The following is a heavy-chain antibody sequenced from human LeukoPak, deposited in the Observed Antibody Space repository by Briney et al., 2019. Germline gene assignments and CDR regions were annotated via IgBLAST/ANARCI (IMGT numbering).Heavy chain of an antibody. V-gene: IGHV3-7*04. D-gene: IGHD3-10*01. CDR3: ARDKGVRGVIGGMDV. CDR2: IKQDEREK. CDR1: GFTFSSYW. Sequence: GGSLRLSCAASGFTFSSYWMSWVRQAPGKGLEWVANIKQDEREKYYVDSVKGRFTIARDNAKNSLYLQMNSLRAEDTAVYYCARDKGVRGVIGGMDVWGQGTTVTVSS. J-gene: IGHJ6*02.